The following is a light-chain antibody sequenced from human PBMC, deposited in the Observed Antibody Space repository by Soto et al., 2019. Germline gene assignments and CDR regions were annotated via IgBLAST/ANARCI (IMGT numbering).Light chain of an antibody. CDR3: QQYNSYPIT. V-gene: IGKV1-5*01. CDR1: QTITRW. Sequence: DIQMTQSPATLSASVGDRVTITCRACQTITRWLTWYQQKPGKAPRLLIYEASTLQSGVPSRFSGSGSGTEFALTISGLQPDDFASYYCQQYNSYPITFGQGTRLEIK. J-gene: IGKJ5*01. CDR2: EAS.